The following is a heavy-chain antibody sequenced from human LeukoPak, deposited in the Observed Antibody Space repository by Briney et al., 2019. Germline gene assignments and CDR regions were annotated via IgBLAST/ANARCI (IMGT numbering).Heavy chain of an antibody. V-gene: IGHV3-23*01. CDR1: GFTFSSYA. CDR3: AKAPFGVVIMYFDY. CDR2: ISGSGGST. Sequence: GGSLRLSCAASGFTFSSYAMSWVRQAPGRGLEWVSAISGSGGSTYYADSVKGRFTISRDNSKNTLYLQMNSLRAEDTAVYYCAKAPFGVVIMYFDYWGQGTLVTVSS. D-gene: IGHD3-3*01. J-gene: IGHJ4*02.